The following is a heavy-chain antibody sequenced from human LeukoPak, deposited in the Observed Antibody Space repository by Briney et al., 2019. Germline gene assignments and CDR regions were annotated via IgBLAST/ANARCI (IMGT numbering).Heavy chain of an antibody. Sequence: ASVKVSCKVSGYTLTELSMHWVRQAPGKGLEWMGGFDPEDGETIYAQKFQGRVTMAEDTSTDTAYMELSSLRSEDTAAYYCATDLVYYDSSGYGLDYWGQGTLVTVSS. CDR2: FDPEDGET. V-gene: IGHV1-24*01. CDR3: ATDLVYYDSSGYGLDY. CDR1: GYTLTELS. D-gene: IGHD3-22*01. J-gene: IGHJ4*02.